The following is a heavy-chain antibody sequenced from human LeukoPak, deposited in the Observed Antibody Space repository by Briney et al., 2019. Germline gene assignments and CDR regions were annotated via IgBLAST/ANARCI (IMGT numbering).Heavy chain of an antibody. J-gene: IGHJ4*02. CDR2: IDYSGST. CDR1: GGSLGSYY. Sequence: SETLSLTCTISGGSLGSYYWTWIRQPPGEGLEWIGYIDYSGSTNYNPSFKSRVTMSVDTSKNQFSLKLSSVTAADTAVYFCARHGGSWTFDYCGQGTLVTVSS. V-gene: IGHV4-59*08. D-gene: IGHD6-13*01. CDR3: ARHGGSWTFDY.